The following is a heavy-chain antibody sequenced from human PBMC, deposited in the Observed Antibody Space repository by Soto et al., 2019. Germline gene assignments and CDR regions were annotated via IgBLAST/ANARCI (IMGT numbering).Heavy chain of an antibody. CDR2: IYSGGST. J-gene: IGHJ6*03. V-gene: IGHV3-53*04. CDR1: GFTVSSNY. Sequence: PGGSLRLSCAASGFTVSSNYMSWVRQAPGKGLEWVSVIYSGGSTYYADSVKGRFTISRHNSKNTLYLQMNSLRAEDTAVYYCARAASRYNWKRNSYYYYMDVWGKGTTVTVSS. D-gene: IGHD1-20*01. CDR3: ARAASRYNWKRNSYYYYMDV.